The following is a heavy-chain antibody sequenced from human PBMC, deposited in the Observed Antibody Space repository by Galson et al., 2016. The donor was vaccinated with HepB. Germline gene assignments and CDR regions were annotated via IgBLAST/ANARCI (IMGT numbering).Heavy chain of an antibody. J-gene: IGHJ4*02. CDR3: ARLIGATYDSSGIDY. CDR2: ISTDGTNK. D-gene: IGHD3-22*01. Sequence: SLRLSCAASGFTFRNYAMFWVRQAPGKGLERVTVISTDGTNKFYADSVRGRFTVSRDNSENTLYLQMNSLRVEDTAVYYCARLIGATYDSSGIDYWGQGTLVTVSP. V-gene: IGHV3-30*19. CDR1: GFTFRNYA.